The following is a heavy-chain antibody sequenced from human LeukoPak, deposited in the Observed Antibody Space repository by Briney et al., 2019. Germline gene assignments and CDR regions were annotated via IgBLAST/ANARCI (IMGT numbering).Heavy chain of an antibody. CDR1: GYTFTGYY. Sequence: GASVKVSCKTSGYTFTGYYLHWVRQAPGQGLECMGWININTGGTTYPQKFQGRVTMTRDTSISTAYMELSSLRSDDTAVYYCARDPGYKTLDYRGQGTLVTVSS. CDR3: ARDPGYKTLDY. D-gene: IGHD1-1*01. V-gene: IGHV1-2*02. J-gene: IGHJ4*02. CDR2: ININTGGT.